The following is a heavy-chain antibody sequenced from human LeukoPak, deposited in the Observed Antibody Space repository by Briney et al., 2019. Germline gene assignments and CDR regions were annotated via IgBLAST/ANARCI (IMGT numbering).Heavy chain of an antibody. CDR2: IYHSGST. V-gene: IGHV4-38-2*02. CDR1: GYSISSGYY. J-gene: IGHJ5*02. D-gene: IGHD2-15*01. CDR3: ARDLGYCSGGSCYNWFDP. Sequence: PSETLSLTCAVSGYSISSGYYWGWIRQPPGKGLEWIGSIYHSGSTYYNPSLKSRVTISVDTSKNQFSLKLSSVTAADTAVYYCARDLGYCSGGSCYNWFDPWGQGTLVTVSS.